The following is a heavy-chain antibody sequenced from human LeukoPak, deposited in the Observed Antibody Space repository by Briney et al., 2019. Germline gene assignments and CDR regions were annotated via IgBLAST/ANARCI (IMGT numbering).Heavy chain of an antibody. CDR2: ISYDGSNK. J-gene: IGHJ4*02. CDR1: GFTFSSYG. Sequence: GGSLRLSCAASGFTFSSYGMHRVRQAPGKGLEWVAVISYDGSNKYYADSVKGRFTISRDNSKNTLYLQMNSLRAEDTAVYYCAKAWMVVAAPDYWGQGTLVTVSS. CDR3: AKAWMVVAAPDY. D-gene: IGHD2-15*01. V-gene: IGHV3-30*18.